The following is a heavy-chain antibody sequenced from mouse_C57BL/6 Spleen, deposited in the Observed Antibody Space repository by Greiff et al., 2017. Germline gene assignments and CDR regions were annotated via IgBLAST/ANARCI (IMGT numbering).Heavy chain of an antibody. J-gene: IGHJ2*01. CDR3: TRVLTTLCHVSSPFDY. D-gene: IGHD1-1*01. Sequence: EVQGVESGGGLVQPGGSMKLSCAASGFTFSDAWMDWVRQSPEKGLEWVAEIRNKANNHATYYAESVKGRLTISRDDCNSSVYLQRNSLRAEGTGIYDGTRVLTTLCHVSSPFDYWGQGTTLTVSS. V-gene: IGHV6-6*01. CDR2: IRNKANNHAT. CDR1: GFTFSDAW.